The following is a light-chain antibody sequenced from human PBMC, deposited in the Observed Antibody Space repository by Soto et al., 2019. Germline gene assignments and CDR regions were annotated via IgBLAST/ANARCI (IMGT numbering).Light chain of an antibody. V-gene: IGKV1-5*01. CDR3: QHYYQWPLS. Sequence: DIPMTQSPSTLSASVGDRVTITCRASQSISSWLAWYQQKPGKALKLLIYDASSLESGVPSRFSGSGSGTEFTLTISGLQTDDFALFFCQHYYQWPLSFGGGTKWIS. J-gene: IGKJ4*01. CDR2: DAS. CDR1: QSISSW.